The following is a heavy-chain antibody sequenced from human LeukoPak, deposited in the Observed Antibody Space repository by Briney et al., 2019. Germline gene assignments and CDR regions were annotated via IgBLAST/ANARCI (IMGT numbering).Heavy chain of an antibody. Sequence: SETLSLTCTVSGGSISSYYWSWIRQPPGKGLEWIGYIYYSGSTNYNPSLKSRVTISVDTSKNQFSLKLSSVTAADTAVYYCARVPPPVAAAGTPWFDPWGQGTLVTVSS. CDR1: GGSISSYY. CDR3: ARVPPPVAAAGTPWFDP. D-gene: IGHD6-13*01. V-gene: IGHV4-59*08. CDR2: IYYSGST. J-gene: IGHJ5*02.